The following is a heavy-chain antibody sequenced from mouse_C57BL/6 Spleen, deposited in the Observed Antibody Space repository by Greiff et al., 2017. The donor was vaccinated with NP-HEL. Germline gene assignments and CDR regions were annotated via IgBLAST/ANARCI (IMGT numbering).Heavy chain of an antibody. CDR3: ARSRLQDFDY. J-gene: IGHJ2*01. CDR2: IYPRSGNT. Sequence: QVHVKQSGAELARPGASVKLSCKASGYTFTSYGISWVKQRTGQGLEWIGEIYPRSGNTYYNEKFKGKATLTADKSSSTAYMELRSLTSEDSAVYFCARSRLQDFDYWGQGTTLTVSS. CDR1: GYTFTSYG. V-gene: IGHV1-81*01. D-gene: IGHD2-13*01.